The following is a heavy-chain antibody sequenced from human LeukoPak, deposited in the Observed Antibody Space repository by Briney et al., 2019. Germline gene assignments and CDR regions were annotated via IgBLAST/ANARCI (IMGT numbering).Heavy chain of an antibody. CDR3: AKEGYYGSGSFPDY. Sequence: GGSLRLSCAASGFTFSSYGMHCVRQAPGKGLEWVAVISSDGSNEYYADSVKGRFTISRDNSKNTLYLQMTSLRPEDTAVYYFAKEGYYGSGSFPDYWGQGTLVTVSS. CDR2: ISSDGSNE. CDR1: GFTFSSYG. V-gene: IGHV3-30*18. J-gene: IGHJ4*02. D-gene: IGHD3-10*01.